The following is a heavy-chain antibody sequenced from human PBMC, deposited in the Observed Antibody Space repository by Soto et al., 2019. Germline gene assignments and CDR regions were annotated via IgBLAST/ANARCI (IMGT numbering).Heavy chain of an antibody. CDR3: ATRLGYCSSTSCYRNYYYGMDV. Sequence: GGSLRLSCAASGFTVSSNYMSWVRQAPGKGLEWVSVIYSGGSTYYADSVKGRFTISRDNSKNTLYLQMNSLRAEDTAVYYCATRLGYCSSTSCYRNYYYGMDVWGQGTTVTV. CDR2: IYSGGST. J-gene: IGHJ6*02. CDR1: GFTVSSNY. D-gene: IGHD2-2*01. V-gene: IGHV3-53*01.